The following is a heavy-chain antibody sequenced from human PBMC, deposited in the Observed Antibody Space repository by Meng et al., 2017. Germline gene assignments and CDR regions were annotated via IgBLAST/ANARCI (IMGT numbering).Heavy chain of an antibody. V-gene: IGHV3-74*01. CDR2: INSDGSST. CDR3: ARGAKGHCSGGSCYGLFDY. D-gene: IGHD2-15*01. CDR1: GFTFSSYW. Sequence: GGSLRLSCAASGFTFSSYWMHWVRQAPGKGLVWVSRINSDGSSTSYADSVKGRFTISRDNAKNTLYLQMNSLRAEDTAVYYCARGAKGHCSGGSCYGLFDYWGQGTLVTVSS. J-gene: IGHJ4*02.